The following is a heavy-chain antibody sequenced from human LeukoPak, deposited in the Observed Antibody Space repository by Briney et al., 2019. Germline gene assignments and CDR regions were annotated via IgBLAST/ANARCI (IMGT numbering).Heavy chain of an antibody. CDR3: AREGKAAGTSGWIDP. CDR1: GFTFSSYG. V-gene: IGHV3-33*01. J-gene: IGHJ5*02. CDR2: IWYDGSNK. D-gene: IGHD6-13*01. Sequence: PGGSLRLSCAASGFTFSSYGMHWVRQAPGKGLDGVAVIWYDGSNKYYADSMKGRFTISRDNSKNTLYLEMNSLKVEDTAVYYCAREGKAAGTSGWIDPWGQGTLVTVSS.